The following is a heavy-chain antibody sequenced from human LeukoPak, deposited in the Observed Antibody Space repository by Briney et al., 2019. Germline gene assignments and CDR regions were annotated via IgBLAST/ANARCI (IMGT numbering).Heavy chain of an antibody. Sequence: SETLSLTCTVSGGSISSYYWSWIRQPAGKGLEWIGRIYISGSTNYNPSLKSRVTMSVDTSKNQFSLKLSSVTAADTAVYYCARDIVVVPAAIGVGEFDPWGQGTLVTVSS. CDR3: ARDIVVVPAAIGVGEFDP. D-gene: IGHD2-2*02. V-gene: IGHV4-4*07. CDR2: IYISGST. J-gene: IGHJ5*02. CDR1: GGSISSYY.